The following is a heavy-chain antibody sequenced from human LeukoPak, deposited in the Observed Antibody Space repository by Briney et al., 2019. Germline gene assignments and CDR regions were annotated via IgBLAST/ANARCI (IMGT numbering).Heavy chain of an antibody. CDR2: INHSGST. CDR3: ARVQAADWGYFDY. CDR1: GGSFSGYY. V-gene: IGHV4-34*01. J-gene: IGHJ4*02. Sequence: SETLSLTCAVYGGSFSGYYWSWIRQPPGKGLEWIGEINHSGSTNYNPSLKSRVTISVDTSKNQFSLTLSSVTAADTAVYYCARVQAADWGYFDYWGQGTLVTVSS. D-gene: IGHD2-15*01.